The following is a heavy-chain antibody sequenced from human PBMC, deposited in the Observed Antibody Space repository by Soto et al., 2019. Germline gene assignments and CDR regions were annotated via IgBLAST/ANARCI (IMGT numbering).Heavy chain of an antibody. D-gene: IGHD2-2*02. V-gene: IGHV3-30*18. Sequence: SLRRSCAASGFTFNTYGMHWVRQAPGKWLEWVAVISYDGSEKYYVDSVKGRFTISKDNSKNTLYLQMNSLRPEDTAVYYCAKSPNFYCSSPNCYKYYFDHWGQGTRVTVSS. CDR3: AKSPNFYCSSPNCYKYYFDH. CDR1: GFTFNTYG. CDR2: ISYDGSEK. J-gene: IGHJ4*02.